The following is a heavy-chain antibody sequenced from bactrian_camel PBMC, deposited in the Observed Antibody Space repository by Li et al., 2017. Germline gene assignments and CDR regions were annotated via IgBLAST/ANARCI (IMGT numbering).Heavy chain of an antibody. CDR1: GFTVSAYA. V-gene: IGHV3S40*01. D-gene: IGHD1*01. CDR2: IHRGGTIT. CDR3: AAGTSPTCIEARRVAY. Sequence: VQLVESGGGLVQPGGSLRISCEASGFTVSAYAMSWVRQAPGKGLEWISVIHRGGTITYYADSVKGRFSVSLDIANRTTYLQTNNMKPEDTAMYYCAAGTSPTCIEARRVAYWGQGTQVTVS. J-gene: IGHJ4*01.